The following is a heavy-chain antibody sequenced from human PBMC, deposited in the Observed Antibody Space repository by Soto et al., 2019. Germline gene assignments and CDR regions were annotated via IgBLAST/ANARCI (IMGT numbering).Heavy chain of an antibody. CDR1: GGSISSSSYY. CDR2: IYYSGST. CDR3: ARHRVVTVPAANKYYFDY. D-gene: IGHD2-2*01. J-gene: IGHJ4*02. V-gene: IGHV4-39*01. Sequence: ETLSLTCTVSGGSISSSSYYWGWIRQPPGKGLEWIGSIYYSGSTYYNPSLKSRVTISVDTSKNQFSLKLSSVTAADTAVYYCARHRVVTVPAANKYYFDYWGQGTLVTVSS.